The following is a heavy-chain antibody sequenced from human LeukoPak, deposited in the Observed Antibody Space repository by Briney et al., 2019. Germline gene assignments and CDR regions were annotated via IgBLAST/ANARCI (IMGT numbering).Heavy chain of an antibody. J-gene: IGHJ5*02. CDR3: AKDGDYYDSSGYPST. CDR1: GFTFSSYG. Sequence: GRSLRLSCAASGFTFSSYGMHWVRQAPGKGLEWVAVISYDGSNKCYADSVKGRFTISRDNSKNTLYLQMNSLRAEDTAVYYCAKDGDYYDSSGYPSTWGQGTLVTVSS. CDR2: ISYDGSNK. V-gene: IGHV3-30*18. D-gene: IGHD3-22*01.